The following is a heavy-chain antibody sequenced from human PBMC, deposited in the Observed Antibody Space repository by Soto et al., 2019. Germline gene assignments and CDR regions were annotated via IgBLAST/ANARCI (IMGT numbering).Heavy chain of an antibody. CDR2: INHSGST. J-gene: IGHJ4*02. Sequence: QVQLQQWGAGLLKPSETLSLTCAVYGGSFSGYYWSWIRQPPGKGLEWIGEINHSGSTNYNPSLKSRVTISVDTSKSQFSLKLSSVTAADTAVYYCARAGYSYGYKFDYWGQGTVFTVSS. D-gene: IGHD5-18*01. V-gene: IGHV4-34*01. CDR1: GGSFSGYY. CDR3: ARAGYSYGYKFDY.